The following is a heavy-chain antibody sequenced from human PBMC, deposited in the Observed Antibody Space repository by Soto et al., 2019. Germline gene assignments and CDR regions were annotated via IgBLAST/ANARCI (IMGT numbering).Heavy chain of an antibody. V-gene: IGHV3-15*07. CDR1: GFSFSNAW. Sequence: GGSLRLSCAASGFSFSNAWMNWVRQAPGKGLEWVGRVKSKTDGGTTDYGAPVKGRFTISRDDSKNTLYLQMNSLNTEDTAVYYFTTVDRSAWHKSYWGQGTLVTVSS. J-gene: IGHJ4*02. CDR3: TTVDRSAWHKSY. D-gene: IGHD3-22*01. CDR2: VKSKTDGGTT.